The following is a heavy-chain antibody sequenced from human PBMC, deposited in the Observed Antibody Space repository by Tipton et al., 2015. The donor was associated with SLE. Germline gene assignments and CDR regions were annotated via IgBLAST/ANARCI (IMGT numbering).Heavy chain of an antibody. D-gene: IGHD5-18*01. CDR2: IYYSGST. J-gene: IGHJ6*03. CDR1: GESFNGYF. Sequence: GLVKPSQTLSLTCAVSGESFNGYFWTWIRQPPGKGLEWIGYIYYSGSTNYNPSLKSRVTMSVDTSKNQFSLKLSSVTAADTAVYYCARAAGSSFGYNYYYMDDWGKGTTVTVSS. CDR3: ARAAGSSFGYNYYYMDD. V-gene: IGHV4-59*01.